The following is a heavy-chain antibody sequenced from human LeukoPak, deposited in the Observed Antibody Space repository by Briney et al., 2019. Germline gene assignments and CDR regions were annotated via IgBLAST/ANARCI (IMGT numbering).Heavy chain of an antibody. D-gene: IGHD3-10*01. CDR1: GGSISSYY. Sequence: SETLSLACTVSGGSISSYYWSWIRQPPGKGLEWIGYIYCSGSTNYNPSLKSRVTISVDTSKNQFSLKLSSVTAADTAVYYCARSYGSGSYPNWFDPWGQGTLVTVSS. V-gene: IGHV4-59*01. J-gene: IGHJ5*02. CDR3: ARSYGSGSYPNWFDP. CDR2: IYCSGST.